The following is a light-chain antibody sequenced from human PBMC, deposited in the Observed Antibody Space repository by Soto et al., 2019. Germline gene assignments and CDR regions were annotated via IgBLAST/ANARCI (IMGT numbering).Light chain of an antibody. Sequence: EIVMTQSPATLSVSPGERATLSCRASQSVSSDLAWYHQKPGQAPRLLIYGASTRATGIPARFSGSGSGTDFTLTISRLEPEDFAVYYCQQRSNLITFGQGTRLEIK. V-gene: IGKV3-11*01. CDR2: GAS. J-gene: IGKJ5*01. CDR3: QQRSNLIT. CDR1: QSVSSD.